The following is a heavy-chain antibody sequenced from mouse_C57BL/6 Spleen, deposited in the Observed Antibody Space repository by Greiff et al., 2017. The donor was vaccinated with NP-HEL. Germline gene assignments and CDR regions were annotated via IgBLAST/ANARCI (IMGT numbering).Heavy chain of an antibody. J-gene: IGHJ1*03. CDR3: ARGELYYYGSSYWYFDV. CDR1: GYTFTSYW. Sequence: QVQLQQPGAELVRPGSSVKLSCKASGYTFTSYWMHWVKQRPIQGLEWIGNIDPSDSETHYNQKFKDKATLTVDKSSSTAYMQLSSLTSEDSAVYYCARGELYYYGSSYWYFDVWGTGTTVTGAS. D-gene: IGHD1-1*01. CDR2: IDPSDSET. V-gene: IGHV1-52*01.